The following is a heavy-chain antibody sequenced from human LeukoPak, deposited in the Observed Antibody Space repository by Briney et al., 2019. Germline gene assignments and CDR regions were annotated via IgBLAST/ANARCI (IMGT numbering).Heavy chain of an antibody. D-gene: IGHD3-10*01. CDR2: ISGSGGST. CDR1: GFTFSSYA. CDR3: AKVAYYYGSGSRYYYYGMDV. J-gene: IGHJ6*02. V-gene: IGHV3-23*01. Sequence: SGRSLRLSCVASGFTFSSYAMSWVRQAPGKGLEWVSAISGSGGSTYYADSVKGRFTISRDNSKNTLYLQMNSLRAEDTAVYYCAKVAYYYGSGSRYYYYGMDVWGQGTTVTVSS.